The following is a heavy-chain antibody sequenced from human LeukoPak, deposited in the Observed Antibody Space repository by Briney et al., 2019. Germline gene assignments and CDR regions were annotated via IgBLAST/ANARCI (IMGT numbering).Heavy chain of an antibody. CDR1: GGSISSSSYY. V-gene: IGHV4-39*01. J-gene: IGHJ4*02. D-gene: IGHD2-2*01. Sequence: PSETLSLTCTVSGGSISSSSYYWGWIRQPPGKGLEWIGSIYYSGSTYYNPSLKSRVTISVDTSKNQFSLKLSSVTAADTAVYCCARLRGYQLLLFVGFDYWGQGTLVTVSS. CDR2: IYYSGST. CDR3: ARLRGYQLLLFVGFDY.